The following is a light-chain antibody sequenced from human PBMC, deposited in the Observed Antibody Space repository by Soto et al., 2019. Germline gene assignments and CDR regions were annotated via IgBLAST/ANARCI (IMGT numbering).Light chain of an antibody. Sequence: EIVLTQSPATLSLSPGDRATLSCRASQSVSTYLAWYQQKPGQAPRLLIYDASNRATGIPARFSGSGSGTDFTLTISSLEPEDFAVYSCQQRSNWITFGQGTRLELE. J-gene: IGKJ5*01. CDR3: QQRSNWIT. CDR1: QSVSTY. CDR2: DAS. V-gene: IGKV3-11*01.